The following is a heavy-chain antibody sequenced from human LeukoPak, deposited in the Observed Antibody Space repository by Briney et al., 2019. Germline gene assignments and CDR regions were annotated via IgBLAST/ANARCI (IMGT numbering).Heavy chain of an antibody. J-gene: IGHJ6*02. Sequence: GGSLRLSCVASGFTFSNYWMLWVRQAPGKGLMWVSLISTDGKSTRYAESVKGRFTISRDNAKNALYLQMDILRVEDTALYFCIRDYQFIQEVWGQGTTVTVSS. CDR2: ISTDGKST. V-gene: IGHV3-74*01. CDR1: GFTFSNYW. D-gene: IGHD2-2*01. CDR3: IRDYQFIQEV.